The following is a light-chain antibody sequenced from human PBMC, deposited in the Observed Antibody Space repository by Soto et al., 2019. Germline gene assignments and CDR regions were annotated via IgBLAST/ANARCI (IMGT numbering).Light chain of an antibody. Sequence: EIVLTQSPGTLSLSPGERATLSCRASQSVSSTCLIWYQQKPSQAPRLLIYGVSSRATGVLDRFSGGGSGTDFTLTISRLEAEDFAVYYCQHFVNSLTWTFGQGTKVDIK. CDR3: QHFVNSLTWT. CDR2: GVS. J-gene: IGKJ1*01. CDR1: QSVSSTC. V-gene: IGKV3-20*01.